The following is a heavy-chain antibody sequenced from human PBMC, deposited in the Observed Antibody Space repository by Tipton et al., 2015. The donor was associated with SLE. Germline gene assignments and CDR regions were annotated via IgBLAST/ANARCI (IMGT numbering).Heavy chain of an antibody. CDR1: DYTFTSYG. V-gene: IGHV1-18*01. CDR3: ARGSGITMD. Sequence: QSGPEVKKPGASVKVSCKASDYTFTSYGISWVRQAPGQGLEWMGWISAYNGNANYAQKYQGRVTMTTDTPTSTVYMELSSLRSEDTAVYYCARGSGITMDWGQGTQVTVSS. D-gene: IGHD1-14*01. CDR2: ISAYNGNA. J-gene: IGHJ4*02.